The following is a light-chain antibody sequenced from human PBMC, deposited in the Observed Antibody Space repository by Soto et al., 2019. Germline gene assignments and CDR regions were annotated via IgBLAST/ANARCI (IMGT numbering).Light chain of an antibody. CDR3: QQYNSHSSYT. Sequence: DIQMTQSPSTLSASVGDRVTITCRASQSINTWLAWYQQKPGKAPKLLIYKASSLGSGVPSRFSGRGSGTDFTLPISSLQPDDFAIYYCQQYNSHSSYTFGQGTKLEIK. J-gene: IGKJ2*01. CDR1: QSINTW. V-gene: IGKV1-5*03. CDR2: KAS.